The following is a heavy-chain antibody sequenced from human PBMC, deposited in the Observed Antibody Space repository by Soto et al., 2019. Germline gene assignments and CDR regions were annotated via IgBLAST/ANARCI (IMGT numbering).Heavy chain of an antibody. CDR1: GGTFSSYT. Sequence: ASVKVSCKASGGTFSSYTISWVRQAPGQGLEWMGRIIPILGIANYAQKFQGRVTITADKSTSTAYMELSSLRSEDTAVYYCARTGEMTTVTTWEVVDYWGQGTLVTVAS. V-gene: IGHV1-69*02. CDR3: ARTGEMTTVTTWEVVDY. CDR2: IIPILGIA. D-gene: IGHD4-17*01. J-gene: IGHJ4*02.